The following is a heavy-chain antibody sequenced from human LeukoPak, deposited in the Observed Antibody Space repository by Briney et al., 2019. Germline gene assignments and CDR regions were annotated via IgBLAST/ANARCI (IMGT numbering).Heavy chain of an antibody. Sequence: PGGSLRLSCAASGFTFSNYAIHWVRQAPGKGLEWVAFIWYDGSDTYYADSVRGRFTISRDNSKNTLYLQMNSLRAEDTAAYYCARDFAAYGSGIFQHWGQGTLVTVSS. CDR3: ARDFAAYGSGIFQH. CDR2: IWYDGSDT. D-gene: IGHD6-19*01. CDR1: GFTFSNYA. J-gene: IGHJ1*01. V-gene: IGHV3-33*08.